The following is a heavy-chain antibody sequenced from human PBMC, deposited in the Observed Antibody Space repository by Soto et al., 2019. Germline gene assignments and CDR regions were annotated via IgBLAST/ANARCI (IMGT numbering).Heavy chain of an antibody. CDR3: ARQHIAVVPAYFGY. V-gene: IGHV4-39*01. CDR1: GGSISSSSYY. D-gene: IGHD2-2*01. J-gene: IGHJ4*02. CDR2: IYYSGST. Sequence: SETLSLTCTVSGGSISSSSYYWGWIRQPPGKGLEWIGSIYYSGSTYYNPSLKSRVTISVDTSKNQFSLKLSSVTAADTAVYYCARQHIAVVPAYFGYWGQGTLVTVSS.